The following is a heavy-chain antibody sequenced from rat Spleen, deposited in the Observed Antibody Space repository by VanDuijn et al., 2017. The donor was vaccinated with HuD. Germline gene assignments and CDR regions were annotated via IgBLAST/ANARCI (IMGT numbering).Heavy chain of an antibody. CDR2: MWSGGST. V-gene: IGHV2S63*01. D-gene: IGHD3-8*01. Sequence: EVQLKESGPGLVQPSQTLSLTCTVSGFSLTDYSVHWVRQPPGKGLEWMGVMWSGGSTAYNSALKSRLSISSDTSKSQVFLKMNSLQNEDTAIYYCTRDRTIPFDYWGQGVMVTVSS. CDR1: GFSLTDYS. CDR3: TRDRTIPFDY. J-gene: IGHJ2*01.